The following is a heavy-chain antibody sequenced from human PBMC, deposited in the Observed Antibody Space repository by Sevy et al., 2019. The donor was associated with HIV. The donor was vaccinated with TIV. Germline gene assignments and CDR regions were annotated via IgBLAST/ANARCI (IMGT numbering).Heavy chain of an antibody. Sequence: SETLSLTCTVSGGSISSGSYYWSWIRQPAVKGLEWIGRIYTSGSTNYNPSLKSRVTISVDTSKNQFSLKLSSVTAADTAVYYCARAKGELSSAYYYYMDVWGKGTTVTVSS. CDR3: ARAKGELSSAYYYYMDV. J-gene: IGHJ6*03. CDR2: IYTSGST. V-gene: IGHV4-61*02. CDR1: GGSISSGSYY. D-gene: IGHD3-16*02.